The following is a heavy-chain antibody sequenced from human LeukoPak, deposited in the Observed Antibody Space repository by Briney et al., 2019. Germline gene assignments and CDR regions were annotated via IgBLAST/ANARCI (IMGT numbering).Heavy chain of an antibody. CDR3: ARTYCGGDCYTWYFDL. Sequence: SETLSLTCTVSGGSISSGSYYWSWIRQPAGKGLEWIGRIYTSGSTNYNPSLKSRVTISVDTSKNQFSLKLSSVTAAYTAVYYCARTYCGGDCYTWYFDLWGRGTLVTVSS. D-gene: IGHD2-21*02. CDR2: IYTSGST. J-gene: IGHJ2*01. CDR1: GGSISSGSYY. V-gene: IGHV4-61*02.